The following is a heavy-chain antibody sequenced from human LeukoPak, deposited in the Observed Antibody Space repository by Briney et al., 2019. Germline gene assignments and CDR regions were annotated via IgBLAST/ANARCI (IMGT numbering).Heavy chain of an antibody. J-gene: IGHJ4*02. V-gene: IGHV4-59*01. D-gene: IGHD5-12*01. CDR3: ARANGYDYFDY. Sequence: SETLSLTCTVSGGSISSYYWSWIRQPPGKGLEWIGYTYYSGSTNYNPSLKSRVTISVDTSKNQFSLKLSSVTAADTAVYYCARANGYDYFDYWGQGTLVTVSS. CDR1: GGSISSYY. CDR2: TYYSGST.